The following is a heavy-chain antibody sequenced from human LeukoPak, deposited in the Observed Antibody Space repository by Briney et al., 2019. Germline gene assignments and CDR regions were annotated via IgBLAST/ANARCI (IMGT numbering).Heavy chain of an antibody. Sequence: ASVKVSCKASGYTFSGHYMHWVRQAPGQGLEWLGWINPITGDTKYAQKFQGSVTMTRDTSISTVYMELSGLTSDDTAIYYCARYFAVPDGGGFDYWGQGTLVTVSS. V-gene: IGHV1-2*02. CDR3: ARYFAVPDGGGFDY. D-gene: IGHD3-3*01. J-gene: IGHJ4*02. CDR1: GYTFSGHY. CDR2: INPITGDT.